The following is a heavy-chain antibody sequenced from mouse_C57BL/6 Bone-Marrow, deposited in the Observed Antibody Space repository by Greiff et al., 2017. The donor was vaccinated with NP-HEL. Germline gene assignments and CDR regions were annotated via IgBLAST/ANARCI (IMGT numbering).Heavy chain of an antibody. V-gene: IGHV14-4*01. J-gene: IGHJ4*01. CDR3: TTDGYYLTSMDY. CDR1: GFNIKDDY. Sequence: VQLQQSGAELVRPGASVKLSCTASGFNIKDDYMHWVKQRPEQGLEWIGWIDPENGDTEYASKFQGKATITADTSSNTAYLQLSSLTSEDTAVYYCTTDGYYLTSMDYWGQGTSVTVSS. D-gene: IGHD2-3*01. CDR2: IDPENGDT.